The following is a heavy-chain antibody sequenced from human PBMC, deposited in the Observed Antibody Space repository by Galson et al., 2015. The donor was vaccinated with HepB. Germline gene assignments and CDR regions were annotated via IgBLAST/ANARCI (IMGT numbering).Heavy chain of an antibody. CDR2: ISNSGDT. J-gene: IGHJ5*02. V-gene: IGHV3-11*01. CDR1: GFTFSDYY. Sequence: SLRLSCAASGFTFSDYYMTWIRQAPGKGLEWVSQISNSGDTDYADSVKGRFTISRDNTKKSMYLQMNSLRAEDTAVYYCARATLRWFDPWGQGTLVTVSS. CDR3: ARATLRWFDP. D-gene: IGHD3-16*01.